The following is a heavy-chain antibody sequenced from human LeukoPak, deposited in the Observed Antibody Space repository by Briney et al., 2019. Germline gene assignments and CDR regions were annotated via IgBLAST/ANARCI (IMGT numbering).Heavy chain of an antibody. J-gene: IGHJ4*02. Sequence: PGGSLRLSCAASGFTFSSYSMNWVRQAPGKGLEWVSSISSSSSYIYYADSVKGRFTISRDNAKNSPYLQMNSLRAEDTAVYYCARDAGEVHGDELWGQGTLVTVSS. CDR3: ARDAGEVHGDEL. V-gene: IGHV3-21*01. CDR2: ISSSSSYI. CDR1: GFTFSSYS. D-gene: IGHD4-17*01.